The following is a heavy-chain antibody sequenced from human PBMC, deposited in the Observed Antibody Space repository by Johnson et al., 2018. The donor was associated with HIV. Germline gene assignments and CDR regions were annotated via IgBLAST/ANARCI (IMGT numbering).Heavy chain of an antibody. CDR2: SYDEIDK. J-gene: IGHJ3*02. CDR3: ARAHDAFDI. V-gene: IGHV3-30*03. Sequence: SYDEIDKYYADSVKGRFTISRDNSKNTLYLQMNSLRAEDTAVYYCARAHDAFDIWGQGTMVTVSS.